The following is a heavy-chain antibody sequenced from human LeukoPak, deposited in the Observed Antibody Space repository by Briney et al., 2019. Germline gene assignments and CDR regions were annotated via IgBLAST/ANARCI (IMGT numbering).Heavy chain of an antibody. J-gene: IGHJ6*02. CDR3: ARAPRYGDYVQHYYGMDV. CDR2: INPSGGST. D-gene: IGHD4-17*01. V-gene: IGHV1-46*01. Sequence: GASVKVSCKASGYTFTSYYMHWVRQAPGQGLEWMGIINPSGGSTSYAQKFQGRVTMTRDTSTSTVYMELSSLRSEGTAVYYCARAPRYGDYVQHYYGMDVWGQGTTVTVSS. CDR1: GYTFTSYY.